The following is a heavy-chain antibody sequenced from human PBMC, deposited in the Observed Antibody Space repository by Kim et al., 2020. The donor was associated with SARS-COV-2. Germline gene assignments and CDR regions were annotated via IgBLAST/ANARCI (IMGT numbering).Heavy chain of an antibody. CDR1: GFTFSGSW. V-gene: IGHV3-74*03. CDR3: ARDTNWNNYDS. D-gene: IGHD2-8*01. CDR2: ITSDGSGT. Sequence: GGSLRLSCAASGFTFSGSWMHWVRQAPGKGLVWVSRITSDGSGTEYVDSVTGRFTISRDNAKNTVYLQMNSLRAEDTAVYYCARDTNWNNYDSWGQGTLV. J-gene: IGHJ4*02.